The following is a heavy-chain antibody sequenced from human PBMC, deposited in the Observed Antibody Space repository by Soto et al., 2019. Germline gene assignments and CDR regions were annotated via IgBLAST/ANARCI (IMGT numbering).Heavy chain of an antibody. Sequence: QVQLQESGPGLVKPSETLSLTCTVSGGSISSYYWSWIRQPPGKGLEWIGYIYYSGGTNYNPSLRSRVTISVDSSKNLFSLKLSSVTAADTDVYYCARRYGGNLDYWGQGTLVTVSS. CDR2: IYYSGGT. CDR3: ARRYGGNLDY. D-gene: IGHD1-26*01. J-gene: IGHJ4*02. V-gene: IGHV4-59*08. CDR1: GGSISSYY.